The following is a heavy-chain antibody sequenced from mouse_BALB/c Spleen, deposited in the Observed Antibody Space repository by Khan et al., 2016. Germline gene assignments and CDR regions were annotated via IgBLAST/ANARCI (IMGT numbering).Heavy chain of an antibody. CDR2: INPDSSTI. CDR1: GFDFSRYW. J-gene: IGHJ2*01. CDR3: ARLHYYGYMNY. D-gene: IGHD1-2*01. Sequence: EVELVESGGGLVQPGGSLKLSCAASGFDFSRYWMSWVRQAPGKGLEWIGEINPDSSTINYTPSLKDKFIISRDNAKNTLYLQMSKVRSEDTALYFWARLHYYGYMNYWGQGTTLTVSS. V-gene: IGHV4-1*02.